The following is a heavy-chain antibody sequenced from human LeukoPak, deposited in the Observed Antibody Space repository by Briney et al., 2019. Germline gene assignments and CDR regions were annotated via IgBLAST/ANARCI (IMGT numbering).Heavy chain of an antibody. V-gene: IGHV3-23*01. Sequence: GGSLILFCAASGFTITSCGRSWVRQALGEELVWVLVISGRGGSTNYADSVKGRFTISRDNFKNSLYLQMNSLRAEDTAVYYCAKDGWNDIPDYWGQGTLVTVSS. CDR1: GFTITSCG. D-gene: IGHD1-1*01. CDR3: AKDGWNDIPDY. J-gene: IGHJ4*02. CDR2: ISGRGGST.